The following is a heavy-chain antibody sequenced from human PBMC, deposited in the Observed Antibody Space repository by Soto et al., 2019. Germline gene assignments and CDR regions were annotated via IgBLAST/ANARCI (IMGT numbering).Heavy chain of an antibody. CDR2: ISAYNGNT. CDR1: GYTFTSYG. CDR3: AVGSTVVTSDTYYYYGMDV. D-gene: IGHD4-17*01. V-gene: IGHV1-18*01. J-gene: IGHJ6*02. Sequence: ASVKVSCKASGYTFTSYGISWVRQAPGQGLEWMGWISAYNGNTNYAQKLQGRVTMTTDTSTSTAYMELRSLRSDDTAVYYCAVGSTVVTSDTYYYYGMDVWGQGTTVTVSS.